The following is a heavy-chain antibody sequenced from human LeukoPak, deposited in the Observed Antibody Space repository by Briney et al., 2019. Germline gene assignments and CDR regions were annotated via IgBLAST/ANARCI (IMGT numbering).Heavy chain of an antibody. D-gene: IGHD6-19*01. Sequence: PSETLSLTCAVCGGSFSGYYWSWIRQPPGKGLEWIGEINHSGSTNYNPSLKSRVTISVDTSKNQFSLKLSSVTAADTAVYYCARGRRSGGWFRSLVDYWGQGTLVTVSS. CDR1: GGSFSGYY. CDR3: ARGRRSGGWFRSLVDY. J-gene: IGHJ4*02. CDR2: INHSGST. V-gene: IGHV4-34*01.